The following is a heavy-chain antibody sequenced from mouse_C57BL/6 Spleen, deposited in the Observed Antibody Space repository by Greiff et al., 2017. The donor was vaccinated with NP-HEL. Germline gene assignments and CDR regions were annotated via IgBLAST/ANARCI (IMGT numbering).Heavy chain of an antibody. J-gene: IGHJ2*01. Sequence: EVMLVESGGDLVKPGGSLKLSCAASGFTFSSYGMSWVRQTPDKRLEWVATISSGGSYTYYPDSVKGRFTISRDNAKNTLYLQMSSLKSEDTAMYYCARQDDYDEGHYFDYWGQGTTLTVSS. CDR3: ARQDDYDEGHYFDY. D-gene: IGHD2-4*01. V-gene: IGHV5-6*02. CDR1: GFTFSSYG. CDR2: ISSGGSYT.